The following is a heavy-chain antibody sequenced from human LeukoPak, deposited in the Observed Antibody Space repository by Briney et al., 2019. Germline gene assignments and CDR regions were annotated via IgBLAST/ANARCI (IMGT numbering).Heavy chain of an antibody. V-gene: IGHV3-23*01. CDR3: AKSSIFYDSSGYYVGEKYYFDY. Sequence: PGGSLRLSCAASEFTFSSYGMSWVRQAPGKGLEWVSGISASGTSTYDADSVKGRFTISRDNSKNTLYLQMNSPRAEDTAVYYCAKSSIFYDSSGYYVGEKYYFDYWGQGTLVTVSS. D-gene: IGHD3-22*01. CDR1: EFTFSSYG. CDR2: ISASGTST. J-gene: IGHJ4*02.